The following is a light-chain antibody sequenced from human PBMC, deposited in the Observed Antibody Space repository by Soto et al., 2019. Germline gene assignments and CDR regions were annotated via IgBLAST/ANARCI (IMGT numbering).Light chain of an antibody. CDR3: HYYDDSPPFP. CDR2: GAS. CDR1: QSVSSRF. J-gene: IGKJ3*01. V-gene: IGKV3-20*01. Sequence: EIVLTPSPGTLSLSPGERATFSCRASQSVSSRFLAWYQQKPGQAPRLLIYGASSRATGIPDRFSGSGSGTDFTLTISRLEPEDFAVYYCHYYDDSPPFPFGPGTKVDIK.